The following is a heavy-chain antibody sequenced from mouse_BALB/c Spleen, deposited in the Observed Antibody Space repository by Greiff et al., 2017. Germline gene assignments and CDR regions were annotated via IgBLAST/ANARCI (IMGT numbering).Heavy chain of an antibody. CDR1: GYTFTSYY. CDR2: INPSNGGT. Sequence: HVQLQQSGAELVKPGASVKLSCKASGYTFTSYYMYWVKQRPGQGLEWIGGINPSNGGTNFNEKFKSKATLTVDKSSITAYMQLSSLTSEDSAVYYCVGSRGFAYGGQGTLVTVSA. J-gene: IGHJ3*01. D-gene: IGHD1-1*01. CDR3: VGSRGFAY. V-gene: IGHV1S81*02.